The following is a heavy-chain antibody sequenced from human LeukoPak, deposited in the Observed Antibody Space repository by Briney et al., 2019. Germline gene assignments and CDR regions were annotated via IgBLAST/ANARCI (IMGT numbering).Heavy chain of an antibody. J-gene: IGHJ6*02. V-gene: IGHV3-23*01. CDR2: ISGSGGST. CDR3: AKDGQKGIAVAQNYYYGMDV. D-gene: IGHD6-19*01. CDR1: GFTFSSYA. Sequence: GGSLRLSCAASGFTFSSYAMSWVRQAPGKGLEWVSAISGSGGSTYYADSVKGRFTISRDNSKNTLYLQMNSLRAEDTAVYYCAKDGQKGIAVAQNYYYGMDVWGQGTTVTVSS.